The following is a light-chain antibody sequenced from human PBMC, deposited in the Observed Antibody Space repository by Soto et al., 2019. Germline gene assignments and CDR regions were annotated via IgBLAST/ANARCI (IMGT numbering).Light chain of an antibody. CDR1: SSDVGGYNY. J-gene: IGLJ1*01. CDR3: ISYTSSSTSYV. CDR2: EVS. V-gene: IGLV2-14*01. Sequence: QSALTQPASVSGSPGQSITISCTGTSSDVGGYNYVAWYQQHPGKVPRLMIYEVSNRPSGVSNRFSGYKSGSTASLTISGLQAEDAADYYCISYTSSSTSYVFGTGTQLTVL.